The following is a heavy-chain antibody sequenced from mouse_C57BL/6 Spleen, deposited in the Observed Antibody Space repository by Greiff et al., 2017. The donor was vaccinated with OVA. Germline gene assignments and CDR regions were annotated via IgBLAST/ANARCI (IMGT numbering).Heavy chain of an antibody. D-gene: IGHD2-3*01. V-gene: IGHV1-26*01. Sequence: EVKLQQSGPELVKPGASVKISCKASGYTFTDYYMNWVKQSHGKSLEWIGDINPNNGGTSYNQKFKGKATLTVDKSSSTAYMELRSLTSEDSAVYYCARDGFLDYWGQGTTLTVSS. J-gene: IGHJ2*01. CDR3: ARDGFLDY. CDR1: GYTFTDYY. CDR2: INPNNGGT.